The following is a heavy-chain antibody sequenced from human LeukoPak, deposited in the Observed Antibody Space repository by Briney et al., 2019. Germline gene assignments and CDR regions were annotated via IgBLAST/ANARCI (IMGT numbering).Heavy chain of an antibody. D-gene: IGHD3-22*01. J-gene: IGHJ4*02. Sequence: GASVKVSCKASGYTFTSYYMHWVRQAPGQGLEWMGIINPSGGSTSYAQKFQGRVTMTRDMSTSTVYMELSSLRSEDTAVYYCARALTPYDPFDHWGQGTLVTVSS. V-gene: IGHV1-46*01. CDR2: INPSGGST. CDR3: ARALTPYDPFDH. CDR1: GYTFTSYY.